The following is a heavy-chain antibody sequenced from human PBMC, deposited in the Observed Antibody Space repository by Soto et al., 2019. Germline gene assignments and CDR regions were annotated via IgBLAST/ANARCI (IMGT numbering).Heavy chain of an antibody. V-gene: IGHV1-69*13. CDR1: GGTFSSYA. D-gene: IGHD1-1*01. J-gene: IGHJ4*02. CDR2: IIPIFGTA. Sequence: SVKVSCKASGGTFSSYAISWVRQAPGQGLEWMGGIIPIFGTANYAQKFQGRVTITADESTSTAYMELSSLRSEDTAVYYCARGPNPYAGAYYFDYWGQGTLVTVSS. CDR3: ARGPNPYAGAYYFDY.